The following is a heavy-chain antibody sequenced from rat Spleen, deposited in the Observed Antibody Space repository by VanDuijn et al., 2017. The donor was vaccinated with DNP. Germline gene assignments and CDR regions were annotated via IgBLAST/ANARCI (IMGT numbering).Heavy chain of an antibody. J-gene: IGHJ3*01. Sequence: EVQLVESGGGSVQPGRSLKLSCAASGFTFSDYYMAWVRQAPTKGLEWVAYIRYDGGSTYYGDSVKGRFTISRDNGKSSLYLQMDSLRSEDTATYFCTRGGRYNPFAYWGQGTLVTVSS. D-gene: IGHD1-5*01. CDR1: GFTFSDYY. CDR2: IRYDGGST. V-gene: IGHV5-20*01. CDR3: TRGGRYNPFAY.